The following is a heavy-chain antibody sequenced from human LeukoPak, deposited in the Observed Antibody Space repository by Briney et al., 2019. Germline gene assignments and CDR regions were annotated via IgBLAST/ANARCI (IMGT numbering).Heavy chain of an antibody. D-gene: IGHD3-10*01. Sequence: SSETLSLTCTVSGGSISTSNYYWGWIRQPPGKGLEWIGNIFYSGSTNYNPSLKSRVTISVDTSKNQFSLILSSVTAADTAVYYCARGGYYGLFWGQGTMVTVSS. V-gene: IGHV4-61*05. CDR2: IFYSGST. CDR1: GGSISTSNYY. CDR3: ARGGYYGLF. J-gene: IGHJ3*01.